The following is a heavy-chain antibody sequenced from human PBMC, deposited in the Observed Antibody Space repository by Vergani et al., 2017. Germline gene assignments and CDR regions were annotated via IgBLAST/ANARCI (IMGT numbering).Heavy chain of an antibody. J-gene: IGHJ3*02. V-gene: IGHV3-23*01. CDR2: ISGSGGST. CDR1: GFTFSSYA. Sequence: EVQLLESGGGLVQPGGSLRLSCAASGFTFSSYAMSWVRQAPGKGLEWVSVISGSGGSTYYADSVKGRFTISRDNSKNTLYLQMNSLRAEDTAVYYCAKDQVILLWFGELNRGGDAFDIWGQGTMVTVSS. CDR3: AKDQVILLWFGELNRGGDAFDI. D-gene: IGHD3-10*01.